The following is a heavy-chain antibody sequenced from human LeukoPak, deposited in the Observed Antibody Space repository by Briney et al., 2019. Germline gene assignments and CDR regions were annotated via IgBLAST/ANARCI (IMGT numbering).Heavy chain of an antibody. CDR2: IYHSGST. D-gene: IGHD3-22*01. J-gene: IGHJ4*02. CDR3: ARGRGLDYYDSSGYYPWYYFDY. V-gene: IGHV4-38-2*02. CDR1: GYSISSGYY. Sequence: PSETLSLTCSVSGYSISSGYYWGWIRQPPGKGLAWIGSIYHSGSTYYNPSLKSRVTISVDTSKNQFSLKLSSVTAADTAVYYCARGRGLDYYDSSGYYPWYYFDYWGQGTLVTVSS.